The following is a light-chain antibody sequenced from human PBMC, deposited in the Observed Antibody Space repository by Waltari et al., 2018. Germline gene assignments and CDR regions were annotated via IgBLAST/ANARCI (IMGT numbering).Light chain of an antibody. CDR1: ALPRKY. Sequence: SYELTQPPPVSLSPGQPARITCSGPALPRKYAYWFQQQSGQAPRLVIFEDTKRPSGIPERCSGSSSGTVATLTITGAQVDDEADYYCYSSDTTGLRVFGGGTTVVVL. CDR2: EDT. CDR3: YSSDTTGLRV. V-gene: IGLV3-10*01. J-gene: IGLJ1*01.